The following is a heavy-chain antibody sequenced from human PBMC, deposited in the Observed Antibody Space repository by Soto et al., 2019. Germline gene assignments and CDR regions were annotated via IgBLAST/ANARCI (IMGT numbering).Heavy chain of an antibody. V-gene: IGHV4-39*01. Sequence: PSETLSLTCTVSGGSISSSSYYWGWIRQPPGKGLEWIGSIYYSGSTYYNPSLKSRVTISVDTSKNQFSLKLSSVTAADTAVYYCARHPTRPYDSSGYYYDIFDYWGQGTLVTVSS. CDR3: ARHPTRPYDSSGYYYDIFDY. CDR2: IYYSGST. J-gene: IGHJ4*02. CDR1: GGSISSSSYY. D-gene: IGHD3-22*01.